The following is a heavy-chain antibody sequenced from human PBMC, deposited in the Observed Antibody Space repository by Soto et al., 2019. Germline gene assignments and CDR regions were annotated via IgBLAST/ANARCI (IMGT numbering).Heavy chain of an antibody. CDR2: MNPNSGNT. Sequence: QVQLVQSGAEVKKPGASVKVSCKASGYTFTSYDINWVRQATGQGLEWMGWMNPNSGNTGYAQNFQGRVTMTRNTSISTAYMELSSLRSEDTAVYYCARGVRWWLRFGKRLNWFDPWGQGTLVTVSS. J-gene: IGHJ5*02. V-gene: IGHV1-8*01. CDR1: GYTFTSYD. CDR3: ARGVRWWLRFGKRLNWFDP. D-gene: IGHD5-12*01.